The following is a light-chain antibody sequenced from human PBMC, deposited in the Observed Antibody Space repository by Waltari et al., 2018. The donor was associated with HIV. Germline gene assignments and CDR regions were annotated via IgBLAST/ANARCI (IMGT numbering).Light chain of an antibody. CDR2: LSS. V-gene: IGKV2-28*01. Sequence: DVVMTQSPLYLSVTRGESASISCRSSQSPRQTVGLYHLNWYLQKPGQSQQLLIFLSSNRASGVPDRFSGSGSGTEFTLKISRVEAEDVGVYYCMQALRSSYTFGQGTKLEIK. CDR1: QSPRQTVGLYH. CDR3: MQALRSSYT. J-gene: IGKJ2*01.